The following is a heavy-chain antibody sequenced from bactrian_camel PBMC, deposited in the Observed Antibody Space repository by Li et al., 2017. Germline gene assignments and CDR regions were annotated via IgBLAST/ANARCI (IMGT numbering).Heavy chain of an antibody. J-gene: IGHJ6*01. CDR2: IATGSGNT. CDR1: GYTYNRNC. CDR3: AAPRHGGSWVLFGGCSFGY. V-gene: IGHV3S1*01. Sequence: HVQLVESGGGLVQPGGSQRLSCAASGYTYNRNCMAWFRQAPGKEREGVARIATGSGNTYYVLSSVRGRFTISKDNAKNILYLEMNSLKPEDTAVYSCAAPRHGGSWVLFGGCSFGYWGQGTQVTVS. D-gene: IGHD6*01.